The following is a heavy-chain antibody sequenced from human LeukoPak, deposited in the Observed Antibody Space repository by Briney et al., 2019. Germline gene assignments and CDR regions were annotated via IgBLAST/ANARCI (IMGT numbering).Heavy chain of an antibody. CDR2: IYHSGST. CDR1: GYSISSGYY. V-gene: IGHV4-38-2*01. CDR3: ATHARGGYYYGSGSYYRAVYFDY. J-gene: IGHJ4*02. D-gene: IGHD3-10*01. Sequence: LETLSLTCAVSGYSISSGYYWGWIRQSPGKGLEWTGSIYHSGSTYYNPSLKSRVTISVDTSKNQFSLKLSSVTAADTAVYYCATHARGGYYYGSGSYYRAVYFDYWGQGTLVTVSS.